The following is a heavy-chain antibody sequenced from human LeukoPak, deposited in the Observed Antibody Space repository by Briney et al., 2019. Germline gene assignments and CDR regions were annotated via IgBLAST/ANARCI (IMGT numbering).Heavy chain of an antibody. CDR1: GGSISSSSYF. Sequence: ASETLSLTCTVSGGSISSSSYFWGWIRQPPGKGLEWVGSISYSGSTHYNASLKSRVTISVDTSKNHFSLKLSSVTAADTAVYYCARLDAAGYLDYWGQGTLVTVSS. V-gene: IGHV4-39*02. J-gene: IGHJ4*02. D-gene: IGHD6-13*01. CDR2: ISYSGST. CDR3: ARLDAAGYLDY.